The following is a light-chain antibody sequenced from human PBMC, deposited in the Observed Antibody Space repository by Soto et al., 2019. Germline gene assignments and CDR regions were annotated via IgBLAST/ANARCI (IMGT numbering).Light chain of an antibody. CDR3: HKYGSSPHT. V-gene: IGKV3-20*01. J-gene: IGKJ2*01. CDR2: AAS. CDR1: QSVNSKY. Sequence: EIVLTQSPGALSLSPGERATLSCRTSQSVNSKYLAWYQQRPGQAPRLLIYAASSRAAGIPDRFSGSGSGTDFTLSIIRLEPEDSGMFYCHKYGSSPHTFGQGTKLEIK.